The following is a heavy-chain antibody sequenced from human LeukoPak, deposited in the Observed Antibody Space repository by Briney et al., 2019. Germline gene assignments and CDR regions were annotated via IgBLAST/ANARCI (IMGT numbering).Heavy chain of an antibody. J-gene: IGHJ3*02. CDR3: AKLTVVITKEHAFDI. Sequence: GGSLRLSCAASGFTFSSYGMHWVRQAPGKGLEWVAVISYDGSNKYYADSVKGRFTISRDNSKNTLYLQMNSLRAEDTAVYYCAKLTVVITKEHAFDIWGQGTMVTVSS. D-gene: IGHD3-22*01. CDR2: ISYDGSNK. CDR1: GFTFSSYG. V-gene: IGHV3-30*18.